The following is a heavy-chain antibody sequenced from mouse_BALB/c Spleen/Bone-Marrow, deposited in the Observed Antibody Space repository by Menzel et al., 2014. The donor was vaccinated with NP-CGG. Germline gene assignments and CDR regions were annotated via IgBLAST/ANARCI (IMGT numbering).Heavy chain of an antibody. J-gene: IGHJ4*01. CDR3: ARVTTATGGMDY. Sequence: QVQLQQSGPGLAAPSQSLSITCTVSGFSLTGYGVNWVRQPPGKGLEWLGMIWGDGSTDYNSALKSRLNISKDNSKSQVFLKMNSLQTDDTAMYYCARVTTATGGMDYWGQGTSVTVSS. D-gene: IGHD1-2*01. CDR2: IWGDGST. CDR1: GFSLTGYG. V-gene: IGHV2-6-7*01.